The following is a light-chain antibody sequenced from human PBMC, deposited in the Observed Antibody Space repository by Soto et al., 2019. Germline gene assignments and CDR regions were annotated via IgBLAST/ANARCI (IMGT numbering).Light chain of an antibody. CDR2: GAS. J-gene: IGKJ3*01. CDR3: QQYDNFPFT. CDR1: QDIYEN. Sequence: DIQMTQSPSSLSASVGDRVTITCQASQDIYENLNWYQQRPGKAPKFLIYGASNLEAGVPSRFSGSGSGTDFTLTISSLQPEDFAIYYCQQYDNFPFTFGPGTKVDI. V-gene: IGKV1-33*01.